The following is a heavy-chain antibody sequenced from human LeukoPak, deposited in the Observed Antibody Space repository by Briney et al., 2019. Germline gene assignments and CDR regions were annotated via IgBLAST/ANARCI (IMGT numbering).Heavy chain of an antibody. CDR3: ARDISLPNYDGFDI. D-gene: IGHD5-24*01. CDR1: GFTFRNYW. J-gene: IGHJ3*02. V-gene: IGHV3-7*05. Sequence: GGSLRLSCAASGFTFRNYWMTWVRQAPGKGREWVANIKQDGSEINYVDSVKGRFTISRDDAKNSLSLQMNSLRAEDTAVYYCARDISLPNYDGFDIWGQGTMVTVSS. CDR2: IKQDGSEI.